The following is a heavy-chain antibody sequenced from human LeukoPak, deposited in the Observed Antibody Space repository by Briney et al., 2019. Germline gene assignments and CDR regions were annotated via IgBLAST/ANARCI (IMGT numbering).Heavy chain of an antibody. CDR1: GFTFSTSA. Sequence: ASVKVSCKASGFTFSTSAMQWVRQARGQRLECIGWIAVGNGHTNYAQKFQERVSITRDMSTTTAYMELSNLRSEDTAVYYCAATGSETDAFDIWGQGTMVTVSS. CDR2: IAVGNGHT. J-gene: IGHJ3*02. D-gene: IGHD6-25*01. CDR3: AATGSETDAFDI. V-gene: IGHV1-58*02.